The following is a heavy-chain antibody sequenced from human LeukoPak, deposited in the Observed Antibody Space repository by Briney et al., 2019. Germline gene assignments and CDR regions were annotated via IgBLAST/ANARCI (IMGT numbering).Heavy chain of an antibody. CDR2: MYIDGST. J-gene: IGHJ4*02. V-gene: IGHV3-66*01. CDR1: GFTVSSNY. Sequence: PGGSLRLSCAASGFTVSSNYMSWVRQAPGKGLEWVSVMYIDGSTHYAESVKGRFTISRDNSKNTLYPQMNSLRAEDTAVYYCARAQAFDYWGQGTLVTVSS. CDR3: ARAQAFDY.